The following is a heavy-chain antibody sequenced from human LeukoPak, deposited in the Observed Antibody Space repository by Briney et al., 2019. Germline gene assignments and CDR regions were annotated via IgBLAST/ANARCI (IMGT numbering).Heavy chain of an antibody. V-gene: IGHV4-39*01. CDR2: IYYSGST. CDR3: AGTYYYDSSGYYDFDY. Sequence: SETLSLTCTVSSRSISSSSYYWGWIREPPGKGLEWFGRIYYSGSTYYNPSLKSRVTISVDTSKNQFSLKLSSVTAADTAVYYCAGTYYYDSSGYYDFDYWGQGTLVTVSS. D-gene: IGHD3-22*01. CDR1: SRSISSSSYY. J-gene: IGHJ4*02.